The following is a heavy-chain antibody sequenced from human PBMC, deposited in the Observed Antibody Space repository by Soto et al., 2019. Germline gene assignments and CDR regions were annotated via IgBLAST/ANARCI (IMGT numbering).Heavy chain of an antibody. CDR1: GFRFSDYG. CDR3: AKDRRDGEYNSVYDF. J-gene: IGHJ4*02. D-gene: IGHD4-17*01. CDR2: MSFDGTYK. V-gene: IGHV3-30*18. Sequence: QVQLAESGGGVVQPGGSLRLSCVGSGFRFSDYGMHWVRQAPGKGLEWVAMMSFDGTYKYYADSVKGRFIISRDNYKNTLYLQMNSLRAEDTAVYYCAKDRRDGEYNSVYDFWGQGTLVTVSS.